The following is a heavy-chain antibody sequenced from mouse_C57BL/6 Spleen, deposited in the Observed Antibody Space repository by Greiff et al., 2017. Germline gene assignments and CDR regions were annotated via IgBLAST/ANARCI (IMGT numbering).Heavy chain of an antibody. J-gene: IGHJ4*01. D-gene: IGHD2-3*01. Sequence: EVMLVESGGGLVKPGGSLKLSCAASGFTFSDYGMHWVRQAPAKGLEWVAYISSGSSTIYYADTVKGRFTISRDNAKNTLFLQLTSLRSEDTAMYYCARSYDGYYSCAMDYWGQGTSVTVSA. CDR2: ISSGSSTI. CDR3: ARSYDGYYSCAMDY. CDR1: GFTFSDYG. V-gene: IGHV5-17*01.